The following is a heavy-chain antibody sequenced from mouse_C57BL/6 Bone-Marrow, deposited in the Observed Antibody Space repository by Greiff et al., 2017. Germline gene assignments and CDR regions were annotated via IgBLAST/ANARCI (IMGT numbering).Heavy chain of an antibody. J-gene: IGHJ4*01. V-gene: IGHV1-7*01. CDR3: ARWSYGSYYYAMNY. D-gene: IGHD1-1*01. CDR2: INPSSGYT. Sequence: QVQLKESGAELAKPGASVKLSCKASGYTFTSYWLHWVKQRPGQGLEWIGYINPSSGYTKYNQKFKDKATLTADKSSSTAYMQLSSLTYEDSAVYYCARWSYGSYYYAMNYWGQRTSVTGSS. CDR1: GYTFTSYW.